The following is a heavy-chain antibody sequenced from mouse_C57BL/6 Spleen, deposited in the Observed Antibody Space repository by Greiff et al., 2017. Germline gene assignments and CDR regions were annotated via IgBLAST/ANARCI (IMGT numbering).Heavy chain of an antibody. V-gene: IGHV1-52*01. CDR1: GYTFTSYW. J-gene: IGHJ2*01. CDR3: ARSPGTGRFDY. Sequence: QVQLQQPGAELVRPGSSVKLSCKASGYTFTSYWMHWVKQRPIQGLEWIGNIDPSDSETHYNQKFKDKATLTVDKSSSTAYMQLSSLTSEDSAVYFCARSPGTGRFDYWGQGTTLTGSS. CDR2: IDPSDSET. D-gene: IGHD4-1*01.